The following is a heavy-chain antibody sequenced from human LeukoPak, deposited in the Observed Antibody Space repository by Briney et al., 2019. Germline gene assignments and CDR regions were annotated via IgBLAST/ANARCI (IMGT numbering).Heavy chain of an antibody. V-gene: IGHV4-59*12. CDR1: GGSIIGYY. CDR3: ARLGVTQDAFDI. CDR2: IPSTGST. Sequence: SETLSLTCTVSGGSIIGYYWSWIRQPPGKGLEWIGYIPSTGSTYYNPSLKSRLSISLDTSKNQFSLNLSSVTAADTAVFYCARLGVTQDAFDIWGQGTMVTVSS. D-gene: IGHD3-10*01. J-gene: IGHJ3*02.